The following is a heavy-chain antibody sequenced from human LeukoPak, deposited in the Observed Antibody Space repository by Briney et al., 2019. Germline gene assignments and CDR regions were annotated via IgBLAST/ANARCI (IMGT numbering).Heavy chain of an antibody. CDR2: IYSGGST. J-gene: IGHJ4*02. D-gene: IGHD3-22*01. CDR3: ARDSSGYYLY. CDR1: GLTVTRNY. V-gene: IGHV3-53*01. Sequence: GGSLRLSCAASGLTVTRNYMRWARQAPGKGLEWVSVIYSGGSTYYADSVKGRFTISRDNSKNTLYLQMNSLRAEATAVYYCARDSSGYYLYWGQGTLVTVSS.